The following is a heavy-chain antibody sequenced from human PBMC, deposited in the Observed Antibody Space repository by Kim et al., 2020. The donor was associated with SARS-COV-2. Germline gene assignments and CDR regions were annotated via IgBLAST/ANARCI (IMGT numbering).Heavy chain of an antibody. D-gene: IGHD1-26*01. V-gene: IGHV3-49*04. Sequence: GGSLRLSCTGSGFPFGNFSVSWVRQAAGKGLEWVGFIRSKAYCGTTEYAASVKDRFNISRDDSKGIAYLQMNSLTNDDTAVYYCSRYRGPPGAFDIWGQGTMVTVSS. CDR3: SRYRGPPGAFDI. CDR1: GFPFGNFS. J-gene: IGHJ3*02. CDR2: IRSKAYCGTT.